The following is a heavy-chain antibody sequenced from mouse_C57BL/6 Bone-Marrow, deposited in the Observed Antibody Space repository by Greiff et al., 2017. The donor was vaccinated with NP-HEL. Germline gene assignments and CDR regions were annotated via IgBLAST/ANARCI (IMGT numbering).Heavy chain of an antibody. Sequence: QVQLQQSGAELARPGASVKLSCKASGYTFTSYGISWVKQRTGQGLEWIGEIYPRSDNTYYNEKFKGKATLTADKSSSTAYMELRSLTSEDSAVYFCARKGLWLRRRDPYWYFDVWGTGTTVTVSS. V-gene: IGHV1-81*01. CDR1: GYTFTSYG. CDR3: ARKGLWLRRRDPYWYFDV. D-gene: IGHD2-2*01. CDR2: IYPRSDNT. J-gene: IGHJ1*03.